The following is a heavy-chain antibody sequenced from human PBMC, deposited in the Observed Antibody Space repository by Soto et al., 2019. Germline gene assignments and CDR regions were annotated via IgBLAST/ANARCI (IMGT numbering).Heavy chain of an antibody. CDR3: AREIVTTGEYYFDS. CDR2: VKTDGSST. J-gene: IGHJ4*02. V-gene: IGHV3-74*01. CDR1: GFTFSSYW. D-gene: IGHD1-1*01. Sequence: PGGSLRLSCAASGFTFSSYWMHWVRQAPGKGLVWVAHVKTDGSSTNYADSVKGRFTISRDNSKNTLYLQMNSLRAEDTAVYYCAREIVTTGEYYFDSWGQGTLVTVSS.